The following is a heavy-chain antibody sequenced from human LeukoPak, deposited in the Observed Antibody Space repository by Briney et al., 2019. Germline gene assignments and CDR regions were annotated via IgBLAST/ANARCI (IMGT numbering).Heavy chain of an antibody. CDR3: ARPNGDYHNWFDP. CDR2: INPNSGDT. V-gene: IGHV1-2*02. CDR1: GYTFTGYY. D-gene: IGHD4-17*01. Sequence: VASVKVSCKASGYTFTGYYIHWVRQAPGQGLEWKGWINPNSGDTNYAQKFQDRVTLARDTSISTAYMELTNLRSDDTAVYYCARPNGDYHNWFDPWGQGTLVTVSS. J-gene: IGHJ5*02.